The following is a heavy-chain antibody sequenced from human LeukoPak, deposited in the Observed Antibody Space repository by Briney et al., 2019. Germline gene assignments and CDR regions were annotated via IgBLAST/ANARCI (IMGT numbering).Heavy chain of an antibody. D-gene: IGHD3-22*01. CDR3: ARDFKGGYYDSSGYYFDAFDI. Sequence: PGGSLRLSCAASGFTFSSYWMNWVRQAPGKGLEWVANIKQDESEKYYADSVKGRFTISRDNAKNSLYLQMNSLRAEDTAVYYCARDFKGGYYDSSGYYFDAFDIWGQGTMVTVSS. J-gene: IGHJ3*02. V-gene: IGHV3-7*01. CDR1: GFTFSSYW. CDR2: IKQDESEK.